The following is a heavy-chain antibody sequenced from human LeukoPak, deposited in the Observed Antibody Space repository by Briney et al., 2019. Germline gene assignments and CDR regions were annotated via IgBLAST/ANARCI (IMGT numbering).Heavy chain of an antibody. D-gene: IGHD3-9*01. Sequence: ASVKVSCKASGYTFTSYGISWVRQAPGQGLEWMGWISAYNGNTNYAQKLQGRVTMTTDTSTSTAYMELRSLRSDDTAVYYCARDMAVLRYFEPLYSDAFDIWGQGTMVTVSS. CDR1: GYTFTSYG. V-gene: IGHV1-18*01. J-gene: IGHJ3*02. CDR2: ISAYNGNT. CDR3: ARDMAVLRYFEPLYSDAFDI.